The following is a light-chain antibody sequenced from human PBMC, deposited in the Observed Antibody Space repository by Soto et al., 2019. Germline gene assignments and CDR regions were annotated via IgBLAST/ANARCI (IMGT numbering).Light chain of an antibody. Sequence: EIVLTQSPATPSLSPGERATLSCRASQSVSSYLAWYQQKPVQAPRLLIYDASSRATGIPARFSGSGSGTDFTLTISSLEPEDFAVYYCQQRSNWPPFTFGPGTKVDIK. CDR2: DAS. CDR1: QSVSSY. CDR3: QQRSNWPPFT. V-gene: IGKV3-11*01. J-gene: IGKJ3*01.